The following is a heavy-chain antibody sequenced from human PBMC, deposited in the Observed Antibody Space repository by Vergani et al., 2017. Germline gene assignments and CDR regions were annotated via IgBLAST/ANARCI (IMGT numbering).Heavy chain of an antibody. CDR3: ARGGYCSGGSCYSRWWYFDL. CDR1: GGTFSSYA. J-gene: IGHJ2*01. CDR2: IIPIFGTA. V-gene: IGHV1-69*01. D-gene: IGHD2-15*01. Sequence: QVQLVQSGAEVKKPGSSVKVSCKASGGTFSSYAISWVRQAPGQGLGWMGGIIPIFGTANYAQKFQGRVTITADESTSTAYMELSSLRSEDTAVYYCARGGYCSGGSCYSRWWYFDLWGRGTLVTVSS.